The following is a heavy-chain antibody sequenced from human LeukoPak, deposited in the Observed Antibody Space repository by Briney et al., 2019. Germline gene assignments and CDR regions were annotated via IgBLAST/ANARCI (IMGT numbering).Heavy chain of an antibody. CDR1: GFTFSSYG. V-gene: IGHV3-30*18. CDR2: ISYDGSNK. D-gene: IGHD3-10*01. Sequence: GGSLRLSCAASGFTFSSYGMHWVRQAPGKGLEWVAVISYDGSNKYYADSVKGRFTISRDNSKNTLYLQMNSLRAEDTAVYYCAKDRSGITMVRGVFDYWGQGTLVTVSS. CDR3: AKDRSGITMVRGVFDY. J-gene: IGHJ4*02.